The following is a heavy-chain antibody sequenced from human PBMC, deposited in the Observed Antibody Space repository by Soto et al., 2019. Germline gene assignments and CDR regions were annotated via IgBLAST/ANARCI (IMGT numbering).Heavy chain of an antibody. CDR3: KRGECLLEPFFEF. V-gene: IGHV1-3*01. J-gene: IGHJ4*02. D-gene: IGHD3-16*01. Sequence: QVQLVQSGAEVKKSGASVKVSCKASGYTFTNYAMHWVRQAPGQALDWMGWIHGDNGNTKYSQKFQDRVNITRDTFASTAYLELSCVRAEDTAVYYCKRGECLLEPFFEFWGQGTLFTVSS. CDR2: IHGDNGNT. CDR1: GYTFTNYA.